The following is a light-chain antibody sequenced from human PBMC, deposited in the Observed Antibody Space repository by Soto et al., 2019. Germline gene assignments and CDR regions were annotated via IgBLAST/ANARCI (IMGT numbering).Light chain of an antibody. CDR2: EVS. CDR1: SSDVGGYNY. J-gene: IGLJ2*01. V-gene: IGLV2-8*01. Sequence: QSVLTQPPSASGSPGQSVTISCTGTSSDVGGYNYASWYQQHPGKAPKLMIYEVSKRPSGVPDRFSGSKSGNTASLTVSGLQAEDEADYYCSSYAGSNNFGVFGGGTKVTVL. CDR3: SSYAGSNNFGV.